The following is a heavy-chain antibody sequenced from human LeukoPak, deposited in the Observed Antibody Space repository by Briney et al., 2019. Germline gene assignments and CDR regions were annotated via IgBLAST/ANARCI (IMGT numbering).Heavy chain of an antibody. CDR1: GGSISGYY. J-gene: IGHJ5*02. D-gene: IGHD6-19*01. CDR2: NHYSGST. Sequence: PSETLSLTCTVSGGSISGYYWSWIRQLPGQGLEWIGYNHYSGSTNYNPSLKSRVTISLDMSKNQFSLKLNSVTAADTAVYYCAREGQWLPDWFDPWGQGTLVTVSS. CDR3: AREGQWLPDWFDP. V-gene: IGHV4-59*01.